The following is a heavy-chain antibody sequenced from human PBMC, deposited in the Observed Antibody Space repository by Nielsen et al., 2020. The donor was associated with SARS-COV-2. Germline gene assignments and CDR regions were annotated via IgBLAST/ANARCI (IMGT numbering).Heavy chain of an antibody. J-gene: IGHJ3*02. D-gene: IGHD3-3*01. V-gene: IGHV4-31*03. CDR3: ARQAITIFGVVSGDAFDI. CDR2: IYYSGST. Sequence: SETLSLTCTVSGGSISSGGYYWSWIRQHPGKGLEWIGYIYYSGSTYYNPSLKSRVTISVDTSKNQFSLKLSSVTAADTAVYYCARQAITIFGVVSGDAFDIWGQGTMVTVSS. CDR1: GGSISSGGYY.